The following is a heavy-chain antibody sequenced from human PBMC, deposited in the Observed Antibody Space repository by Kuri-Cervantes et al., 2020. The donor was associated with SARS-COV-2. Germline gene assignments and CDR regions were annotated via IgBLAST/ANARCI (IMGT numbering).Heavy chain of an antibody. V-gene: IGHV3-49*04. CDR1: GFTFSSYA. Sequence: LSLTCAASGFTFSSYAMSWVRQAPGKGLEWVGFIRSKAYGGTTEYAASVKGRFTISRDDSKSIAYLQMNSLKTEDTAVYYCTRGGTPTDYWGQGTLVTVSS. J-gene: IGHJ4*02. CDR2: IRSKAYGGTT. D-gene: IGHD1-1*01. CDR3: TRGGTPTDY.